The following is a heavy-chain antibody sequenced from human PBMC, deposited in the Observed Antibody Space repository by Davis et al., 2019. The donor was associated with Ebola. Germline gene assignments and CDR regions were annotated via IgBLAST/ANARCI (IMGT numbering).Heavy chain of an antibody. J-gene: IGHJ3*02. CDR3: ARADIVVVPAAMGPIMGAFDI. D-gene: IGHD2-2*01. V-gene: IGHV4-4*07. Sequence: PSETLSLTCTVSGGSISSYYWSWIRQPAGKGLEWIGRIYTSGSTNYNPFLKSRVTISVDTSKNQFSLKLSSVTAADTAVYYCARADIVVVPAAMGPIMGAFDIWGQGTMVTVSS. CDR2: IYTSGST. CDR1: GGSISSYY.